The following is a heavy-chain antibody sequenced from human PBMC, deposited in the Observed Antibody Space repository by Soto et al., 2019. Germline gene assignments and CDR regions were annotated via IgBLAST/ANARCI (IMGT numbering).Heavy chain of an antibody. CDR1: GGSFSGYY. Sequence: SETLSLTCAVYGGSFSGYYWSWIRQPPGKGLEWIGEINHSGSTNYNPSLKSRVTISVDTSKNQFSLKLSSVTAADTAVYYCARHENRGYSYGDFDYWGQGTLVTVSS. J-gene: IGHJ4*02. D-gene: IGHD5-18*01. CDR3: ARHENRGYSYGDFDY. CDR2: INHSGST. V-gene: IGHV4-34*01.